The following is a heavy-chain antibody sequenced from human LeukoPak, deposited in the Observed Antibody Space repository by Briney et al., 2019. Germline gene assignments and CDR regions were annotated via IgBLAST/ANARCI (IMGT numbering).Heavy chain of an antibody. CDR3: ARHPIVVGSKWWFDP. CDR2: MYYSGST. CDR1: GGSISSYY. J-gene: IGHJ5*02. D-gene: IGHD2-15*01. Sequence: SETLSLTCTVSGGSISSYYWSWIRQPPGKGLELIGCMYYSGSTNYNPSLKSRVTISVDTSKNQFSLKLSSVTAADTAVYYCARHPIVVGSKWWFDPWGQGTLVTVSS. V-gene: IGHV4-59*01.